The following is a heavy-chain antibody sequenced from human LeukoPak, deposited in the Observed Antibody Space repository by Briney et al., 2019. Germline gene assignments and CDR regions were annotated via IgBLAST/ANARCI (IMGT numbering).Heavy chain of an antibody. Sequence: PGGSLRLSCAASGFTFSSYWMSWVRQAPGKGLEWVANIKQDGSETYYVDSVKGRFTISRDNAKNSLYLQTNSLRAEDTAVYYCARCRSGNTKWFDHWGQGTMVTVSS. CDR1: GFTFSSYW. V-gene: IGHV3-7*05. D-gene: IGHD1-1*01. CDR3: ARCRSGNTKWFDH. J-gene: IGHJ5*01. CDR2: IKQDGSET.